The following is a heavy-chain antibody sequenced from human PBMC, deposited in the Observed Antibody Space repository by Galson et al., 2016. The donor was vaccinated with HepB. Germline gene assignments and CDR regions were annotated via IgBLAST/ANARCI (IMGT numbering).Heavy chain of an antibody. CDR2: IYYNKGST. V-gene: IGHV4-59*01. D-gene: IGHD1-1*01. CDR1: GSAISSSY. J-gene: IGHJ4*02. CDR3: ASLPTVGTAHY. Sequence: SETLSLTCTVSGSAISSSYWSWIRQPPGKGLEWIGYIYYNKGSTNYNPSLKSRVTMSVDTSKNHFSLKLSSVTAADTAVYYCASLPTVGTAHYWGQGILVTVSS.